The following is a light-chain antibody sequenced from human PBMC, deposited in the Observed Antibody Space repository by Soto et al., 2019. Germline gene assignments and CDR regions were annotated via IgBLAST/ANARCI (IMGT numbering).Light chain of an antibody. J-gene: IGLJ1*01. CDR1: SSDVGAYNY. CDR3: SSYTSRSTPCV. Sequence: LTQPASVSGSPGQSITISCTGTSSDVGAYNYVSWYQQHPGKAPKLMIYDVSNRPSGISNRFSGSKSGNTASLTISGLQAEDEADYYCSSYTSRSTPCVFGTGTKVTVL. V-gene: IGLV2-14*01. CDR2: DVS.